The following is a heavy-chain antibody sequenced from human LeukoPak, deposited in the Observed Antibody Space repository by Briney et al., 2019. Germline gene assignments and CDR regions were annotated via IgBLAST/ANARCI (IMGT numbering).Heavy chain of an antibody. CDR3: ARDSSSTPVDDY. J-gene: IGHJ4*02. CDR1: GYTFTSYD. V-gene: IGHV1-8*01. Sequence: ASVKVSCKASGYTFTSYDINWVRQATGQGLEWMGWMNPNSGNTGYAQKFQGRVTMTRNTSISTAYMELRSLRSDDTAVYYCARDSSSTPVDDYWGQGTLVTVSS. D-gene: IGHD6-13*01. CDR2: MNPNSGNT.